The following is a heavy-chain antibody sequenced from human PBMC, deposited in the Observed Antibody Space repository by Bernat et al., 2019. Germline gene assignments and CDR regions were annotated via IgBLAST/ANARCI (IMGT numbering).Heavy chain of an antibody. D-gene: IGHD2-2*01. CDR3: ARDHYCSSTSCFNWFDP. CDR1: GGSISSSSYY. CDR2: IYYSGST. J-gene: IGHJ5*02. Sequence: QVQLQQWGAGLLKPSETLSLTCTVSGGSISSSSYYWGWIRQPPGKGLEWIGSIYYSGSTYYNPSLKSRVTISVDTSKNQFSLKLSSVTAADTAVYYCARDHYCSSTSCFNWFDPWGQGTLVTVSS. V-gene: IGHV4-39*02.